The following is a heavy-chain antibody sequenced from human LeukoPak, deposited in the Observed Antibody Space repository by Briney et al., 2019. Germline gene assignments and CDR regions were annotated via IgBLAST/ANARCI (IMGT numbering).Heavy chain of an antibody. CDR3: ARDLPWEPYGDY. J-gene: IGHJ4*02. D-gene: IGHD1-14*01. CDR1: GFTFDDYG. CDR2: INWNGGST. V-gene: IGHV3-20*04. Sequence: GSGGSLRLSCAASGFTFDDYGMSWVRQAPGKGLEWVSGINWNGGSTGYADPVKGRFTISRDNAKNSLYLQMNSLRAEDTALYYCARDLPWEPYGDYWGQGTLVTVSS.